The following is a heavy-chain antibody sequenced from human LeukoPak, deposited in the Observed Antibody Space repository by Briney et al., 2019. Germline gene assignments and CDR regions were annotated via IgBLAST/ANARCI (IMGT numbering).Heavy chain of an antibody. CDR2: FDPENGET. CDR3: ATHSGGYFVLADDAFDI. V-gene: IGHV1-24*01. Sequence: ASVTVSCTVSGYTLTELSMHWVRQAPGKGLEWMGGFDPENGETIYAQKFQGRVTMTEDTSTDTAYMELSSLRSEDTAVYYCATHSGGYFVLADDAFDIWGQGTMVTVSS. J-gene: IGHJ3*02. CDR1: GYTLTELS. D-gene: IGHD1-26*01.